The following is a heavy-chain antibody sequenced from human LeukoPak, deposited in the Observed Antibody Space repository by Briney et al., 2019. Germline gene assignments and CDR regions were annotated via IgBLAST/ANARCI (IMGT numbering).Heavy chain of an antibody. CDR3: ARVGGSIIYGMDV. Sequence: SETLSLTCTVSGGSISSSSYYWGWIRQPPGKGLEWIGYIYHSGSTYYNPSLKSRVTISVDRSKNQFSLKLSSVTAADTAVYYCARVGGSIIYGMDVWGQGTTVTVSS. J-gene: IGHJ6*02. D-gene: IGHD1-26*01. CDR1: GGSISSSSYY. CDR2: IYHSGST. V-gene: IGHV4-39*07.